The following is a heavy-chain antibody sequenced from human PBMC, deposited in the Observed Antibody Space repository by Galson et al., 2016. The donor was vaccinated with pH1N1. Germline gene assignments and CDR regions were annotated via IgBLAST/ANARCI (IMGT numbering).Heavy chain of an antibody. CDR1: GYPFTGYY. J-gene: IGHJ6*02. CDR2: INPNSGGT. Sequence: SVKVSCKASGYPFTGYYMHWVRQAPGQGLEWMGWINPNSGGTKYAQKCQGRVTMTRDTPISTAYMELSRLRSDDTAVYYCARRGSSTSHYYYGMDVWGQGTTVTVSS. V-gene: IGHV1-2*02. D-gene: IGHD2-2*01. CDR3: ARRGSSTSHYYYGMDV.